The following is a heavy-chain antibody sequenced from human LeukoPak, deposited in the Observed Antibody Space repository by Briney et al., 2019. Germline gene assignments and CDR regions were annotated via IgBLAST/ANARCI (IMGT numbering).Heavy chain of an antibody. Sequence: GGSLRLSCAASTFSFSEYPMGWVRQAPGKGLEWVSGISAGGDGTYYADPVKGRFTISKDNTKNTLFLYMNSLRPEDTAVYYCVRWSGTYPLYYLDYWGQGTPVTVSS. J-gene: IGHJ4*02. D-gene: IGHD1-26*01. CDR2: ISAGGDGT. CDR3: VRWSGTYPLYYLDY. V-gene: IGHV3-23*01. CDR1: TFSFSEYP.